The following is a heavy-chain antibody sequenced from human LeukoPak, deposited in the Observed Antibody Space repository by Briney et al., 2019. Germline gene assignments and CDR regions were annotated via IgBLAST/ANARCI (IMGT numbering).Heavy chain of an antibody. D-gene: IGHD5/OR15-5a*01. V-gene: IGHV4-39*07. Sequence: SETLSLTCTVSGGSISSSSYYWGWIRQPPGKGLEWIGSIYYSGSTYYNPSLKSRVTISVDTSKNQFSLKLSSVTAADTAVYYCARDGMVSNPVYYYYMDVWGKGTTVTVSS. CDR1: GGSISSSSYY. CDR2: IYYSGST. J-gene: IGHJ6*03. CDR3: ARDGMVSNPVYYYYMDV.